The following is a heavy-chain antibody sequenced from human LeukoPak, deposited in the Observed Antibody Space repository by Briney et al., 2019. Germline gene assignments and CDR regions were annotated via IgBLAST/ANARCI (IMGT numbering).Heavy chain of an antibody. CDR1: GYTFTIYA. V-gene: IGHV7-4-1*02. J-gene: IGHJ4*02. Sequence: ASVKVSCTASGYTFTIYAMNWVRQAPGQGLEWMGWINTNTGNPTYAQGFTGRFVFSLDTSVSTAYLQISSLKAEDTAVYYCAVGYDGTVFDYWGQGTLVTVSS. CDR2: INTNTGNP. D-gene: IGHD5-12*01. CDR3: AVGYDGTVFDY.